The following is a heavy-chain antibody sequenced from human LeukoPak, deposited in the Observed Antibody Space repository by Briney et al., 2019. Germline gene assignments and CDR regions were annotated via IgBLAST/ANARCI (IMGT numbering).Heavy chain of an antibody. Sequence: PGGSLRLSCAASGSTFSSYAMSWVRQAPGKGLEWVSAISGSGGSTYYADSVKGRFTISRDNPKNTLYLQMNSLRAEDTAVYYCAKVISGVQGVIPYDYWGQGTLVTVSS. D-gene: IGHD3-10*01. CDR1: GSTFSSYA. CDR2: ISGSGGST. J-gene: IGHJ4*02. V-gene: IGHV3-23*01. CDR3: AKVISGVQGVIPYDY.